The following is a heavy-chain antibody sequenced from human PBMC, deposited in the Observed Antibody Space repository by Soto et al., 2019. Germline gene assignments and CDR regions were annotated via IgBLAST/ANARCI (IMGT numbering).Heavy chain of an antibody. V-gene: IGHV3-48*01. Sequence: GGSLRLSCAASGFTFSSYAMKWVRQAPGKALELVSYISGSSGTTYYADSVEGRFTISRDNAKNSLYLQMNSLRVEDTAIYYCSRESTGDYWGQGTQVTVSS. CDR2: ISGSSGTT. CDR1: GFTFSSYA. CDR3: SRESTGDY. J-gene: IGHJ4*02.